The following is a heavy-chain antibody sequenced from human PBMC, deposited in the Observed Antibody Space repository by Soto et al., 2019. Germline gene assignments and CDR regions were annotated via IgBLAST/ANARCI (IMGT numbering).Heavy chain of an antibody. CDR1: GFTFSSYS. Sequence: GGSLRLSCAASGFTFSSYSMNWVRQAPGKGLEWVSSISSSSSYIYYADSVKGRFTISRDNAKNSLYLQMNSLRAEDTAVYYCARIGVSWLQDYYYYLDVWGKGTTVTVSS. CDR2: ISSSSSYI. J-gene: IGHJ6*03. CDR3: ARIGVSWLQDYYYYLDV. V-gene: IGHV3-21*01. D-gene: IGHD2-15*01.